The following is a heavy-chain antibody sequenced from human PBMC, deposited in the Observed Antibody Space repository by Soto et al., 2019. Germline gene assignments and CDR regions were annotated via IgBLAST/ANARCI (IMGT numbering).Heavy chain of an antibody. Sequence: PSETLSLTCTVSGGSISSSSYYWGWIRQPPGKGLEWIGSIYYSGSTYYNPSLKSRVTISVDTSKNQFSLKLSSVTAADTAVYYCARGLKLRAAVIIRPQTGARTNWFDPWGQGTLVTVSS. D-gene: IGHD3-10*01. CDR3: ARGLKLRAAVIIRPQTGARTNWFDP. CDR2: IYYSGST. V-gene: IGHV4-39*01. J-gene: IGHJ5*02. CDR1: GGSISSSSYY.